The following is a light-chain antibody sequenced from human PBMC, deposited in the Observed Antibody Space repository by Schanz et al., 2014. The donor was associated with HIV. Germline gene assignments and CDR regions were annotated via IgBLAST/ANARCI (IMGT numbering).Light chain of an antibody. J-gene: IGKJ4*01. CDR1: QYISSW. CDR2: RAS. Sequence: DIQMTQSPSTLSASVGDRVTITCRASQYISSWLAWYQQKPGKAPKLLIYRASDLEIGVPSRFSGGGAGTEFTLTINSLQPDDFATYYCQQYNSYPLTFGGGTKVEVK. V-gene: IGKV1-5*03. CDR3: QQYNSYPLT.